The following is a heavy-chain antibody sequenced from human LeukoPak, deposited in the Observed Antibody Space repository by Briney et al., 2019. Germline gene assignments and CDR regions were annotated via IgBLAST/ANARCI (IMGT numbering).Heavy chain of an antibody. CDR2: IDPSDSYP. J-gene: IGHJ6*02. CDR3: ATSIRGYGMDV. CDR1: GYSFTSHW. D-gene: IGHD3-10*01. V-gene: IGHV5-10-1*01. Sequence: GEALKISCKGSGYSFTSHWINWERQMPGEGLEWMWRIDPSDSYPNYSPSFQGHATISADTSLSTAYLQCSSLKASDTAMYYCATSIRGYGMDVWGQGTTVTVSS.